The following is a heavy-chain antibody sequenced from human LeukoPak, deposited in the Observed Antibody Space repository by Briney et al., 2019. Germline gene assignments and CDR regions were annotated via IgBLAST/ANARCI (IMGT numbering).Heavy chain of an antibody. CDR1: GGSISSYY. D-gene: IGHD2-2*01. J-gene: IGHJ6*03. V-gene: IGHV4-59*01. CDR3: ARGGRDCSSTSCYGGYYYYYMDV. Sequence: SETLSLTCTVSGGSISSYYWSWIRQPPGKGLEWIGYIYHSGSTNYNPSLKSRVTISVDTSKNQFSLKLSSVTAADTAVYYCARGGRDCSSTSCYGGYYYYYMDVWGKGTTVTVSS. CDR2: IYHSGST.